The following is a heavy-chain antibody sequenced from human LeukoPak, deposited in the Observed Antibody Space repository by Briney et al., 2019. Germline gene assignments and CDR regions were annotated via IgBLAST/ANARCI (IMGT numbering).Heavy chain of an antibody. Sequence: PSETLSLTCTVSGGSISSSTYYWGWIHQPPGKGLEWIGSMYYSGNTYYNPSLKSRVTISVDTSKNQFSLKVNSVIAADTAVYYCARGKKYNSGCFYFDYWGQGALVTVSS. CDR2: MYYSGNT. V-gene: IGHV4-39*01. D-gene: IGHD6-19*01. J-gene: IGHJ4*02. CDR3: ARGKKYNSGCFYFDY. CDR1: GGSISSSTYY.